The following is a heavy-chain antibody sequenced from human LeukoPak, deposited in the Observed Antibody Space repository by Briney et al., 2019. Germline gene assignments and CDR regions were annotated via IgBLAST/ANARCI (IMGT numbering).Heavy chain of an antibody. V-gene: IGHV4-34*01. CDR2: INHSGST. D-gene: IGHD2-15*01. CDR3: ARGGYCSGDSCAIDY. CDR1: GRSFSGYY. Sequence: SETLSLTCAVYGRSFSGYYRSWIRQPPGKGLEWIGEINHSGSTNYNPSLKSRVTISVDTSKNQFSLKLSSVTAADTAVYYCARGGYCSGDSCAIDYWGQGTLVTVSS. J-gene: IGHJ4*02.